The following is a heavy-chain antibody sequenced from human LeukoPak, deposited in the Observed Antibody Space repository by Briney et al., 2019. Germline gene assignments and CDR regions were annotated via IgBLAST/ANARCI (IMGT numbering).Heavy chain of an antibody. J-gene: IGHJ3*01. CDR1: GFTFSSYV. Sequence: GGSLRLSCAASGFTFSSYVMHWVRQAPGKGLEWVALISSDESNKYYADSVKGRFTISRDNSKNTLYLQMNSLRAEDTAVYYCARDIVVVPARSVPLWGQGTMVTVSS. CDR3: ARDIVVVPARSVPL. D-gene: IGHD2-2*01. CDR2: ISSDESNK. V-gene: IGHV3-30*03.